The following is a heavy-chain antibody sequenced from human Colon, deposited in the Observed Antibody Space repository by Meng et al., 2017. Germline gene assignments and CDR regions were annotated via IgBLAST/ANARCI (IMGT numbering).Heavy chain of an antibody. D-gene: IGHD6-19*01. CDR3: ARQAVAGTVNWFDP. CDR2: ISSSGSTI. Sequence: GGSLRLSCAASGFTFSSYEMNWVRQAPGKGLEWVSYISSSGSTIYYSDSVKGRFTISRDNAKNSLSLQMNSLRAEDTAVYYCARQAVAGTVNWFDPWGQGTLVTVSS. J-gene: IGHJ5*02. V-gene: IGHV3-48*03. CDR1: GFTFSSYE.